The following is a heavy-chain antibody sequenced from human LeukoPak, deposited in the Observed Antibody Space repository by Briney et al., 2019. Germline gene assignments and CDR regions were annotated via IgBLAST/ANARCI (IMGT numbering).Heavy chain of an antibody. D-gene: IGHD3-10*01. J-gene: IGHJ4*02. CDR1: GFTFSTYG. CDR2: ISGSGGST. V-gene: IGHV3-23*01. Sequence: GGSLRLSCGASGFTFSTYGMSWVRQAPGKGLEWVSAISGSGGSTYYADSVKGRFTISRDNSKNTLYLQMNSLRAEDTAVYYCAKEPYGSGSYFDYWGQGTLVTVSS. CDR3: AKEPYGSGSYFDY.